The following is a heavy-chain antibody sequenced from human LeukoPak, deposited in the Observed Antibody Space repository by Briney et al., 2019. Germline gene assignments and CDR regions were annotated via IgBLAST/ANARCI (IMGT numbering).Heavy chain of an antibody. CDR3: AREGGYCSSTSCPYNWFDP. CDR1: GGSISSSSYY. D-gene: IGHD2-2*01. CDR2: IYYSGST. Sequence: PSETLSLTCTVSGGSISSSSYYWGWIRQPPGKGLEWIGSIYYSGSTYYNPSLKSRVTISVDTSKNQFSLKLSSVTAADTAVYYCAREGGYCSSTSCPYNWFDPWGQGTLVTVSS. J-gene: IGHJ5*02. V-gene: IGHV4-39*02.